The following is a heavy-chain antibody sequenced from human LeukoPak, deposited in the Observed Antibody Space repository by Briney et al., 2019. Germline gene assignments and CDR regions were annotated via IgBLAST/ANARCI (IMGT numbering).Heavy chain of an antibody. J-gene: IGHJ4*02. CDR1: GFTFSSYA. D-gene: IGHD6-19*01. CDR2: ISSNGGST. V-gene: IGHV3-64*02. Sequence: GGSLRLSCAASGFTFSSYAMHWVRQAPGKGLESVSAISSNGGSTYYADSVKGRFTISRDNSKNTLYLQMGSLRAEDMAVYYCARAYSSGWSAYFDYWGQGTLVTVSS. CDR3: ARAYSSGWSAYFDY.